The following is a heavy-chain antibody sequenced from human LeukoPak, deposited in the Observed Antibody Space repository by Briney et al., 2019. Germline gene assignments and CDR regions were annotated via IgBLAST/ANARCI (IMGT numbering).Heavy chain of an antibody. Sequence: PSETLSLTCTVSGASVSSSYWSWLRQPPGKGLEWIGCIYYSRSTNYNPSLKSRVTISVDTSKNQFSLKLSSVTAADTAVYYCARGWDYYDTSGYRTSFNYWGQGTLVTVSS. CDR3: ARGWDYYDTSGYRTSFNY. D-gene: IGHD3-22*01. J-gene: IGHJ4*02. CDR2: IYYSRST. V-gene: IGHV4-59*02. CDR1: GASVSSSY.